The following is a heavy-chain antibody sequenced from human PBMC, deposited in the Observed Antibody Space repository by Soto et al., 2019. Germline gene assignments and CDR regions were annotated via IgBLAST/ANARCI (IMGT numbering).Heavy chain of an antibody. CDR3: ARIRGVGFETPMVTSFDY. V-gene: IGHV2-70*01. CDR2: IDWDDDK. J-gene: IGHJ4*02. D-gene: IGHD5-18*01. Sequence: SGPTLVNPTQTLTLTCTFSGFSPNTSGMCVSCIRQPPGKALEWLALIDWDDDKYYSTSLGTRLTISKDTSKNQVGLTMTNMDPVDTATYYCARIRGVGFETPMVTSFDYWGPGTLVTVSS. CDR1: GFSPNTSGMC.